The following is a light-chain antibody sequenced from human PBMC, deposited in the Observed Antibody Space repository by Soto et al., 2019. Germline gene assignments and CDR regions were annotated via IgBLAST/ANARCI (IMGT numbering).Light chain of an antibody. J-gene: IGKJ1*01. CDR3: QQYNIWPRA. CDR2: GAS. V-gene: IGKV3-15*01. Sequence: EIVMTQSPATLSVSPGERATLSCRASQSVSSNLAWYQQKPGQAPRVLIYGASTRATGIPARFSGSGSGTEFTLTISSLQSEDFAVYYCQQYNIWPRAFGQGTKVDI. CDR1: QSVSSN.